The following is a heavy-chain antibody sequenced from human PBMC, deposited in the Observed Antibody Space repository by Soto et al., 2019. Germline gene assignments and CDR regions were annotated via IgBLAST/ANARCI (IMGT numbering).Heavy chain of an antibody. CDR1: GGSISSGDYY. CDR2: IYYSGGT. CDR3: ARDNPDAFDI. V-gene: IGHV4-30-4*01. J-gene: IGHJ3*02. Sequence: SETLSLTCTVSGGSISSGDYYWSWIRQPPGKGLEWIGYIYYSGGTYYNPSLKSRVTISVDTSKNQFSLKLSSVTAADTAVYYCARDNPDAFDIWGQGTMVTVSS.